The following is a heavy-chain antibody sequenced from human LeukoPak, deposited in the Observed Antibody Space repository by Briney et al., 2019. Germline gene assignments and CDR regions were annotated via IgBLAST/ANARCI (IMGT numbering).Heavy chain of an antibody. J-gene: IGHJ4*02. CDR1: GFTFSSYA. CDR2: ISGSGGST. Sequence: GGSLRLSCAASGFTFSSYAMSWVRQAPGKGLEWVSAISGSGGSTYYADSVKGRFTISRDNSKNMLYLQMNSLRAEDTAVYYCAKGRGIAAAGKEFDYWGQGTLVTVSS. CDR3: AKGRGIAAAGKEFDY. D-gene: IGHD6-13*01. V-gene: IGHV3-23*01.